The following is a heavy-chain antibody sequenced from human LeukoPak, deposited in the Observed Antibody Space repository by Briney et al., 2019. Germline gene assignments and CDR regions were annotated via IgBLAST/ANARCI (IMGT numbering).Heavy chain of an antibody. V-gene: IGHV3-7*01. CDR2: IKQDGSEK. CDR1: GFTFSGYW. Sequence: PGGCLRLSCAASGFTFSGYWMSWVRQAPGKGLEWVANIKQDGSEKYYVDSVKGRFTISRDNAKNSLYLQMNSLRAEDTAVYYCATTYNYYMDVWGKGTTVTVSS. J-gene: IGHJ6*03. CDR3: ATTYNYYMDV.